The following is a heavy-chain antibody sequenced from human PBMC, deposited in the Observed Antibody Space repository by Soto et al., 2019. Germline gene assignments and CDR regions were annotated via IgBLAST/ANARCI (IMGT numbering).Heavy chain of an antibody. CDR2: ITSSGSTI. V-gene: IGHV3-11*01. CDR3: AREKTAMVTVDY. CDR1: GFTFSDYY. D-gene: IGHD5-18*01. Sequence: GGSLRLSCAASGFTFSDYYMSWIRQAPGKGLEWVSYITSSGSTIYYADSVKGRFTISRDNAKDSLYLQMNSLRAEDTAVYYCAREKTAMVTVDYWGQGTLVTVSS. J-gene: IGHJ4*02.